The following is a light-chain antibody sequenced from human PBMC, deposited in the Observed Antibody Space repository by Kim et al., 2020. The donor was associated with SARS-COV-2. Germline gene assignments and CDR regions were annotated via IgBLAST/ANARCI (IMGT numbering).Light chain of an antibody. V-gene: IGLV1-40*01. Sequence: ISCNARSSNIVGDYDVNWYQQVPGTAPKLLIYANSKRPSGVPDRFSGSKSGTSASLGITGLQTEDEADYYCETWDSSLSGEVFGGGTKLTVL. CDR2: ANS. CDR1: SSNIVGDYD. J-gene: IGLJ2*01. CDR3: ETWDSSLSGEV.